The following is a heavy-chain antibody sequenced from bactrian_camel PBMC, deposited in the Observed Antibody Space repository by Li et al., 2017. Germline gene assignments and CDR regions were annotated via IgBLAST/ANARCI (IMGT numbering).Heavy chain of an antibody. CDR1: GYLYGGNC. D-gene: IGHD3*01. CDR2: IHAYTGMT. CDR3: ALVDGCRRWLWMRPDEYPY. V-gene: IGHV3-3*01. Sequence: HVQLVESGGGSVQAGGSLRLSCQVSGYLYGGNCLGWFRQAPGKEREGVASIHAYTGMTAYAESVKGRFFISQDYGLNTVYLQMIDLKPEDTAMYYCALVDGCRRWLWMRPDEYPYWGQGTQVTVS. J-gene: IGHJ4*01.